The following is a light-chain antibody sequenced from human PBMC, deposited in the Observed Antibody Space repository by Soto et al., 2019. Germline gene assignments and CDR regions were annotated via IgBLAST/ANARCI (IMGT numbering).Light chain of an antibody. J-gene: IGKJ4*01. V-gene: IGKV3-15*01. CDR2: GAS. CDR1: QGVRSD. Sequence: VVMTQSPATLSVSPGDRATLSCRASQGVRSDLAWYQQKAGQSPRLLIYGASTRAAETPARFSGSGSETEFTLTISSLQSEDFAVYYCQQYSKWPLTFGGGTRWIS. CDR3: QQYSKWPLT.